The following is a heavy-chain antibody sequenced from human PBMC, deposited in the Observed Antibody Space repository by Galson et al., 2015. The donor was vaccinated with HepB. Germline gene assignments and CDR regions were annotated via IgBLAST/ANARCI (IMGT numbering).Heavy chain of an antibody. CDR2: FDPEIHKT. D-gene: IGHD1-14*01. Sequence: SVKVSCKVSGSTLNELSIHWVRQAPGKGLEWMGGFDPEIHKTIYTQNFQGRVTMTEDTSTDTAYMVLSSLRSEDTAVYYCATPPVVDGFYYFDYWGQGTLVTVSS. J-gene: IGHJ4*02. V-gene: IGHV1-24*01. CDR3: ATPPVVDGFYYFDY. CDR1: GSTLNELS.